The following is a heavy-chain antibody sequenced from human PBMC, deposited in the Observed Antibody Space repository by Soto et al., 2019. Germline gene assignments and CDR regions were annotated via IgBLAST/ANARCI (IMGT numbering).Heavy chain of an antibody. V-gene: IGHV4-59*08. CDR3: ARQGFGELHGRVDV. Sequence: QVQLQESGPGLVKPSETLSLTCTISGGPMNNYYCSWFRQPRGQGLEWIGYMGYNGFTRYNPSLRSRVAISLDTAKNQFSLNLSSVTAADTALYYGARQGFGELHGRVDVWGQGITVTVSS. CDR1: GGPMNNYY. CDR2: MGYNGFT. D-gene: IGHD3-10*01. J-gene: IGHJ6*02.